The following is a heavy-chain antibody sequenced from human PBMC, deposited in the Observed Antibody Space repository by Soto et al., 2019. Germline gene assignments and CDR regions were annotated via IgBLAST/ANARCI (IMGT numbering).Heavy chain of an antibody. J-gene: IGHJ6*02. CDR3: ARGGGLSIFGVVQDYYGMDV. D-gene: IGHD3-3*02. Sequence: ASVKVSCKASGYSFTSYGITWVRQAPGQGLEWMGWISAYNGNTNYAQNLQDRVTLTTDTSTYTAYMELRSLQSDDTAVYYCARGGGLSIFGVVQDYYGMDVWGQGTTVTVSS. CDR2: ISAYNGNT. CDR1: GYSFTSYG. V-gene: IGHV1-18*01.